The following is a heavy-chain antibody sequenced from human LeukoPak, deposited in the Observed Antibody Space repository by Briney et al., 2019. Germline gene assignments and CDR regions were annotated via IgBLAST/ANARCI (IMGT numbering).Heavy chain of an antibody. V-gene: IGHV1-18*01. CDR3: GYYPGLDY. D-gene: IGHD3-10*01. Sequence: ASVKVSCKTSGFTFNSYAFTWVRQAPGQGLEWMGWISAYNTDTKFAQKFQGRVTLTIDSSRTAYMEMSNLRSDDTAVDSSGYYPGLDYWGQGTLVTASS. CDR1: GFTFNSYA. J-gene: IGHJ4*02. CDR2: ISAYNTDT.